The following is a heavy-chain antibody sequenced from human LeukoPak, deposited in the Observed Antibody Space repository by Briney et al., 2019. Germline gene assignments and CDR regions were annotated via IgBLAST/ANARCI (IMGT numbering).Heavy chain of an antibody. Sequence: ASVKVSCKASGYTFTGYYMHWVRQAPGQGLEWMGWINPNSGGTNYAQKFQGRVTMTRDTSISTAYMELSRLRSDDTAVYYCARSSSWFLVAVCYFDYWGQGTLVTVSS. V-gene: IGHV1-2*02. J-gene: IGHJ4*02. CDR1: GYTFTGYY. D-gene: IGHD6-13*01. CDR2: INPNSGGT. CDR3: ARSSSWFLVAVCYFDY.